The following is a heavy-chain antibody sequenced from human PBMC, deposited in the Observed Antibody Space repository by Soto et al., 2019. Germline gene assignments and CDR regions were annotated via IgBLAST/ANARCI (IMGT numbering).Heavy chain of an antibody. Sequence: SETLSLTCTVSGGSISSSSYYWGWIRQPPGKGLEWIGSIYYSGSTYYNPSLKSRVTISVDTSKNQFSLKLSSVTAADTAVYYCARHGMGYCSGGSCYSDAFDIWGQGTMVTVSS. CDR1: GGSISSSSYY. D-gene: IGHD2-15*01. CDR3: ARHGMGYCSGGSCYSDAFDI. CDR2: IYYSGST. V-gene: IGHV4-39*01. J-gene: IGHJ3*02.